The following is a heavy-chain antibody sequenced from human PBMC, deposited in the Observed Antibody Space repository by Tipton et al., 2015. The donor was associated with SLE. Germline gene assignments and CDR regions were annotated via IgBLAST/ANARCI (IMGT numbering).Heavy chain of an antibody. CDR2: ISGGGGTT. J-gene: IGHJ4*02. CDR3: ARNKGLSPDY. Sequence: SLRLSCAASGFTFSGYVMSWVRQAPGKGLEWVSAISGGGGTTFYADSVKGRFTISRDNSKNTLYLQMNSLRPEDTAMYYCARNKGLSPDYWGQGTLVTVSS. V-gene: IGHV3-23*01. CDR1: GFTFSGYV. D-gene: IGHD4/OR15-4a*01.